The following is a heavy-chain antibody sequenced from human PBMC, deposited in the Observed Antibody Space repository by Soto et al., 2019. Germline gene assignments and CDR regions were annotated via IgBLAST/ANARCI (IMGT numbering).Heavy chain of an antibody. CDR1: GYTFINYY. CDR3: AVDGWFSALLVPFGMDF. Sequence: QVQLVQSGAEVKKPGASVEVSCKASGYTFINYYIHWVRQAPGQGLEWQGIINPNGGSTTYAQNFHSRVSMTRDTSTSTVYMELNGRRSEDTAVYFCAVDGWFSALLVPFGMDFWGQGTMVTVSS. D-gene: IGHD3-10*01. J-gene: IGHJ6*02. V-gene: IGHV1-46*01. CDR2: INPNGGST.